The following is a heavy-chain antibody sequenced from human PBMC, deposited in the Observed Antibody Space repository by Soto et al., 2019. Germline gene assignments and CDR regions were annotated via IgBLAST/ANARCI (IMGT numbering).Heavy chain of an antibody. CDR2: IYYSGST. CDR3: ARGGWNGPLSVGIDV. J-gene: IGHJ6*02. D-gene: IGHD1-1*01. CDR1: GGSISSYY. V-gene: IGHV4-59*01. Sequence: PSETLSLTCTVSGGSISSYYWSWIRQPPGKGLEWIGYIYYSGSTNYNPSLKSRVTISVDTSKNQFSLKLSSVTAADTAVYYCARGGWNGPLSVGIDVWGRGTTVTVSS.